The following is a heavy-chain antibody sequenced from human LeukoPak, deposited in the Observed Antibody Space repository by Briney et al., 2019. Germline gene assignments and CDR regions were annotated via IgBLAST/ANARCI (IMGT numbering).Heavy chain of an antibody. V-gene: IGHV3-23*01. CDR2: ISGSGSIT. CDR1: GFTFSRYA. Sequence: GGALRLSCAASGFTFSRYAMSWVRQAPGKGVEGVSAISGSGSITYYADSVKGRFTIPRDNSKNTLYLQMNSLRAEDTAVYYCAKDREGVYNWFDPWGQGTLVTVSS. J-gene: IGHJ5*02. D-gene: IGHD3-3*01. CDR3: AKDREGVYNWFDP.